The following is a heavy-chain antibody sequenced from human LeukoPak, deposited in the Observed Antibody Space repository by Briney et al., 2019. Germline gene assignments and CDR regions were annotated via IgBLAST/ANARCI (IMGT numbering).Heavy chain of an antibody. CDR1: GYTFTSYG. V-gene: IGHV1-18*01. J-gene: IGHJ4*02. CDR2: ISAYNGNT. D-gene: IGHD3-10*01. Sequence: ASVKVSCKASGYTFTSYGISWVRQAPGQGLEWMGWISAYNGNTNYAQKLQGGVTMTTDTSTSTAYMELRSLRSDDTAVYYCARAGHITMVRGVIIPNPSEYYFDYWGQGTLVTVSS. CDR3: ARAGHITMVRGVIIPNPSEYYFDY.